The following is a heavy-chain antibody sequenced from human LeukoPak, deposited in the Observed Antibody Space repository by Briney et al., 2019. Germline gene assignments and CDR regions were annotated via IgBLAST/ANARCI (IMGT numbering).Heavy chain of an antibody. CDR3: ARGRGGGATSRDDY. Sequence: GASVKVSCKASGYTFTSYDINWVRQATGQGLEWMGWMNPNSGNTGYAQKFQGRVTITRNTSISTAYMELSSLRSEEAAVYYGARGRGGGATSRDDYWGQGTLVTVSS. CDR1: GYTFTSYD. CDR2: MNPNSGNT. V-gene: IGHV1-8*03. J-gene: IGHJ4*02. D-gene: IGHD1-26*01.